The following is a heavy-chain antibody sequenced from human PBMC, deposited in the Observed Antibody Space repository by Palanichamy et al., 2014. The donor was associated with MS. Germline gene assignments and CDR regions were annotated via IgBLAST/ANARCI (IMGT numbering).Heavy chain of an antibody. D-gene: IGHD1-1*01. CDR1: GFIFSDYW. CDR3: VRARAGFTTVYGMDV. J-gene: IGHJ6*02. CDR2: INSDGSTI. V-gene: IGHV3-74*01. Sequence: EVQLVESGGGLVQPGGSLRLSCVASGFIFSDYWMHWVRQAPGKGLVWVSRINSDGSTINYADSVKGRFTISRDNAKNTLYLRMNSLRAEDTAVYYCVRARAGFTTVYGMDVWGQGTTVTVSS.